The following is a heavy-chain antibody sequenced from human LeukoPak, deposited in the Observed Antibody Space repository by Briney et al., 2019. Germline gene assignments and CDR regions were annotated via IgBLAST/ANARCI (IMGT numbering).Heavy chain of an antibody. J-gene: IGHJ4*02. CDR2: IYHSGST. Sequence: SETLSLTCAVSGYSISSGYYWGWIRQPPRKGLEWIESIYHSGSTYYNPSLKSRVTISVDTSKNQFSLKLSSVTAADTAAYYCARRSVGWLLQSYYFDCWGQGTLVTVSS. CDR1: GYSISSGYY. V-gene: IGHV4-38-2*01. D-gene: IGHD3-22*01. CDR3: ARRSVGWLLQSYYFDC.